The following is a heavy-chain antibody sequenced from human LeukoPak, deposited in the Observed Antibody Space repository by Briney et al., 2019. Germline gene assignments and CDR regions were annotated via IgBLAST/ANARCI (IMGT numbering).Heavy chain of an antibody. J-gene: IGHJ5*02. D-gene: IGHD3-10*01. CDR1: GGSFSGYY. CDR3: ARGGRGVSAARRFKPGNWFDP. CDR2: INHSGST. Sequence: SETLSLTCAVYGGSFSGYYWSWIRQPPGKGLEWIGEINHSGSTNYNPSLKSRVTLSVDTSNNQFSLKLSSMAAADTAVYYCARGGRGVSAARRFKPGNWFDPWGQGTLVIVSS. V-gene: IGHV4-34*01.